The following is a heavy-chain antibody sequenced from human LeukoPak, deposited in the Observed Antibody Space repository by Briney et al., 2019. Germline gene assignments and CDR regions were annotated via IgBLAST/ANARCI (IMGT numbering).Heavy chain of an antibody. CDR3: ARRETDYSNYNWFDP. CDR2: INPSGGST. J-gene: IGHJ5*02. Sequence: ASVKVSCKASGYTFTSYYMHWVRQAPGQGLEWMGIINPSGGSTGYAQKFQGRVTMTRDTSTSTVYMELSSLRSEDTAVYYCARRETDYSNYNWFDPWGQGTLVTVSS. CDR1: GYTFTSYY. D-gene: IGHD4-11*01. V-gene: IGHV1-46*01.